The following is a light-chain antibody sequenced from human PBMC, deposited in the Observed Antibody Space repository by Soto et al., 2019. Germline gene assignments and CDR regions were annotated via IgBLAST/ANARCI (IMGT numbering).Light chain of an antibody. CDR2: GAS. J-gene: IGKJ5*01. CDR3: QQYGNSPIT. CDR1: QSVSSNY. Sequence: EIVLTQSAGTLSLSPGERAILSYRASQSVSSNYVAWYQQKPGQAPRLLISGASSRATGIPDRFSGSGSGTDFTLTVSRLEPEDFALYYCQQYGNSPITFGQGTRLEI. V-gene: IGKV3-20*01.